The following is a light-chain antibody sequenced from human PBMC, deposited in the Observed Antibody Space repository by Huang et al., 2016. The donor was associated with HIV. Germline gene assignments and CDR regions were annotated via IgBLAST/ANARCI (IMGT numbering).Light chain of an antibody. CDR2: ASS. Sequence: DIKMTQSPSSVSASVGDRVTIPCRASQVNSTWLAWYQQTPGKAPKLLIYASSSLPSGVPSRFSGSGSGTDFTLTISSLQPEDFATYYCQQANSFPRTFGQGTKVEIK. V-gene: IGKV1-12*01. CDR1: QVNSTW. CDR3: QQANSFPRT. J-gene: IGKJ1*01.